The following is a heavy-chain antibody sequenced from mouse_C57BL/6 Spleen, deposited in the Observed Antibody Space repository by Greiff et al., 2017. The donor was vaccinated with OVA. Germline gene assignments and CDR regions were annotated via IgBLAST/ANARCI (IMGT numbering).Heavy chain of an antibody. J-gene: IGHJ4*01. Sequence: EVQGVESGGGLVKPGGSLKLSCAASGFTFSSYAMSWVRQTPEKRLEWVATISDGGSYTYSPDNVKGRFTISRDNAKNNLYLQMSYLKSEDTGVYYCARDRVSCYGSRYAMDYWGQGTSDTVSS. CDR1: GFTFSSYA. D-gene: IGHD1-1*01. CDR3: ARDRVSCYGSRYAMDY. CDR2: ISDGGSYT. V-gene: IGHV5-4*01.